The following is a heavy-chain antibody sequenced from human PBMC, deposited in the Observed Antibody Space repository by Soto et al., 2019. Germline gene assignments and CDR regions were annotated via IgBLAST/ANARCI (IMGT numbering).Heavy chain of an antibody. D-gene: IGHD3-10*01. CDR2: IYYSGST. J-gene: IGHJ5*02. V-gene: IGHV4-59*01. CDR3: ARTPTMVRGVIGCFDP. CDR1: GGSISSYY. Sequence: QVQLQESGPGLVKPSETLSLTCTVSGGSISSYYWSWIRQPPGKGLEWIGDIYYSGSTNYNPSLNSRVTIAVDTSKQQFSLQLSSVTAADAAVYYCARTPTMVRGVIGCFDPWGQGTLVTVSS.